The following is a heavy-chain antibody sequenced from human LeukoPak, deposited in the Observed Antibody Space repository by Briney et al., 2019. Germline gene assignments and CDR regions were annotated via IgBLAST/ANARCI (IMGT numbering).Heavy chain of an antibody. CDR3: ASYSSSQEEDY. Sequence: SGTLSLTCAVSVGSLSSSNWWSWVRQPPGKGLEWIGEIYHSGSTNYNPSLKSRVTISVDKSKNQFSLKLSSVTAADTAVYYCASYSSSQEEDYWGQGTLVTVSS. J-gene: IGHJ4*02. V-gene: IGHV4-4*02. D-gene: IGHD6-13*01. CDR1: VGSLSSSNW. CDR2: IYHSGST.